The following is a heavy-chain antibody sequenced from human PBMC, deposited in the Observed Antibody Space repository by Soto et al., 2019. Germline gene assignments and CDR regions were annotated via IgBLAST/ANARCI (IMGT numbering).Heavy chain of an antibody. CDR3: ARVYYDSSTNYFDY. CDR1: GYTFTSYA. Sequence: ASVKVSCKASGYTFTSYAMHWVRQAPGQRLEWMGWINAGNGNTKYSQKFQGRVTITRDTSASTAYMELSSLRSDDTAVYYCARVYYDSSTNYFDYWGQGTLVTVSS. V-gene: IGHV1-3*01. J-gene: IGHJ4*02. D-gene: IGHD3-22*01. CDR2: INAGNGNT.